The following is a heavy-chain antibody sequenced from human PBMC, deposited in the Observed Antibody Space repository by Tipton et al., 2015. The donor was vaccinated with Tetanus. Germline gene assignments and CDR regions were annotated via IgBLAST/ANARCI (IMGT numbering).Heavy chain of an antibody. CDR3: GRDRPLAVAGTFDC. Sequence: QLVQSGAEVKKPGASVKVSCKASGYTFTGYYMHWVRQAPGQGLEWMGWINPNSGGTNYAQKFQGRVTMTRDTSISTAYMELSRLRSAGTAVYYCGRDRPLAVAGTFDCWGQGTLVTVPS. J-gene: IGHJ4*02. D-gene: IGHD6-19*01. CDR1: GYTFTGYY. V-gene: IGHV1-2*02. CDR2: INPNSGGT.